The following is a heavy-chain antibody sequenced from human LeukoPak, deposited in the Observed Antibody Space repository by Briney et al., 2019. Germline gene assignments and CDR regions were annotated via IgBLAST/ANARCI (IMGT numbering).Heavy chain of an antibody. D-gene: IGHD5-18*01. CDR2: IYYSGST. CDR3: AREFGYSYGY. Sequence: SETLSLICTVSGGSISSSSYYWGWIRQPPGKGLEWIGSIYYSGSTYYNPSLKSRVTISVDTSKNQFSLKLSSVTAADTAVYYCAREFGYSYGYWGQGTLVTVSS. J-gene: IGHJ4*02. CDR1: GGSISSSSYY. V-gene: IGHV4-39*07.